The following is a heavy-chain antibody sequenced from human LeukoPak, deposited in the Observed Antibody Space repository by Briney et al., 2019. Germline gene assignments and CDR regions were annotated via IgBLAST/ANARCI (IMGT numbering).Heavy chain of an antibody. CDR2: ISDSGSGT. Sequence: GGSLRLSCAASGFSFRSFAMSWVRQAPGKGLEWVSGISDSGSGTRYADSVKGRFTISRDNSRNTLYLQMNNLRDEDTAIYFCASKNSGLYPFYYWGQGTLVTVSS. CDR3: ASKNSGLYPFYY. CDR1: GFSFRSFA. V-gene: IGHV3-23*01. D-gene: IGHD2-2*02. J-gene: IGHJ4*02.